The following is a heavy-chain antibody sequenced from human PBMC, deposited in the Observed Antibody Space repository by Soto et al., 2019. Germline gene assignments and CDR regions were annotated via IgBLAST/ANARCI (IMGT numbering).Heavy chain of an antibody. CDR3: AYTGFHTLWLDP. V-gene: IGHV3-23*01. Sequence: GGSLRLSCAASGFTFSNYAMSWVRQAPGKGLEWVSGISSGGGSPYNADSVKGRFSISRDNSKNTLYLQMNSLKREDTGVYYCAYTGFHTLWLDPWGQGSLVTVSS. J-gene: IGHJ5*02. CDR1: GFTFSNYA. D-gene: IGHD4-4*01. CDR2: ISSGGGSP.